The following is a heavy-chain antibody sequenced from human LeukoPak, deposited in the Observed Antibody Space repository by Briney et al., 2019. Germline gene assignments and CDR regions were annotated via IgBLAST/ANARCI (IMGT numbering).Heavy chain of an antibody. D-gene: IGHD6-13*01. CDR1: GGTFSSYT. CDR3: ARVGKYSSSWYDP. V-gene: IGHV1-69*02. Sequence: LVKVSCKASGGTFSSYTISWVRQAPGQGLEWMGRIIPILGIANYAQKFQGRVTITADKSTSTAYMELSSLRSEDTAVYYCARVGKYSSSWYDPWGQGTLVTVSS. CDR2: IIPILGIA. J-gene: IGHJ5*02.